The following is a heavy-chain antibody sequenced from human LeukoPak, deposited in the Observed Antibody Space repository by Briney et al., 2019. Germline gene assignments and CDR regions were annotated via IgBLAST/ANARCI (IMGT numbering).Heavy chain of an antibody. V-gene: IGHV3-74*01. CDR2: IHSDGRST. CDR1: GFTFSNYW. J-gene: IGHJ3*02. D-gene: IGHD3-10*01. Sequence: GGSLGLSCAASGFTFSNYWMHWIRQAPGKGLVWVSDIHSDGRSTIYADSVRGRFTISRDNARNTLYLQMNSLRAEDTAVYYCARGGVGSFEIWGQGTVVTVSS. CDR3: ARGGVGSFEI.